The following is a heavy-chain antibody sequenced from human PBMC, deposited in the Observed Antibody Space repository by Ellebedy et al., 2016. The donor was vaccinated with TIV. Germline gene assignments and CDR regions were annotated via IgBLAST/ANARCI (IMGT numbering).Heavy chain of an antibody. J-gene: IGHJ2*01. CDR2: IYYSGST. D-gene: IGHD2-21*02. CDR1: GGSISSGDYY. CDR3: AKALHIVVVTPNFERSWYFDL. V-gene: IGHV4-30-4*01. Sequence: MPSETLSLTCTVSGGSISSGDYYWSWIRQPPGKGLEWIGYIYYSGSTYYNPSLKSRVTISVDTSKNQFSLKLSSVTAADTAVYYCAKALHIVVVTPNFERSWYFDLWGRGTLVTVSS.